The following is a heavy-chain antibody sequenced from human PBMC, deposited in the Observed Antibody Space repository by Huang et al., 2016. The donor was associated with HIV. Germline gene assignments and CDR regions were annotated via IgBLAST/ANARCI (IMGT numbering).Heavy chain of an antibody. CDR3: ATAPPYYYDSSGYYYGQDY. V-gene: IGHV3-21*01. D-gene: IGHD3-22*01. CDR1: GFTFSSYS. Sequence: EVQLVESGGNLVKPGGSLRLSCAASGFTFSSYSMNWVRQAPGKGQDWVSSISSSSSYIYYADSVKGRFTISRDNAKNSLYLQMSSLRAEDTAVYYCATAPPYYYDSSGYYYGQDYWGQGTLVTVSS. CDR2: ISSSSSYI. J-gene: IGHJ4*02.